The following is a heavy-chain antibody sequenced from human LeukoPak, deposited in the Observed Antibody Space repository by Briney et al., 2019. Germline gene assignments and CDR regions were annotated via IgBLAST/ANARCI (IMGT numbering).Heavy chain of an antibody. V-gene: IGHV4-38-2*02. D-gene: IGHD2-15*01. Sequence: PSETLSLTCAVSGYSISSGYYWGWIRQPPGKGLEWIGSVYHSGSTYYNPSLKGRVTISVDTSKNHFSLNLSSVTAADTAVYYCARDNVVVVTATPTSGFDPWGQGTLVTVSS. J-gene: IGHJ5*02. CDR2: VYHSGST. CDR3: ARDNVVVVTATPTSGFDP. CDR1: GYSISSGYY.